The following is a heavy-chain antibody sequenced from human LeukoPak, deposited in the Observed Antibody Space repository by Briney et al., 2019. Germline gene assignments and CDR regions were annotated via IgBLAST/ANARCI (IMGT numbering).Heavy chain of an antibody. V-gene: IGHV3-23*01. J-gene: IGHJ4*02. CDR1: GFTFSSYS. Sequence: GGSLRLSCAASGFTFSSYSMNWVRQAPGKGLEWVSAISNNGGYAYYADSVQGRFTISRDNSKSTLCLQMNSLRAEDTAVYYCAKQLGYCSDGSCYFPYWGQGTLVTVSS. CDR2: ISNNGGYA. CDR3: AKQLGYCSDGSCYFPY. D-gene: IGHD2-15*01.